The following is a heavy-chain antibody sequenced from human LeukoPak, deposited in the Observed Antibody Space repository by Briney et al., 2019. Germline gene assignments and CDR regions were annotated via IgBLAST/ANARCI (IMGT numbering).Heavy chain of an antibody. V-gene: IGHV1-18*01. J-gene: IGHJ4*02. D-gene: IGHD2-15*01. CDR3: ARDCSGSSCYWIH. CDR1: GYTFSSYG. CDR2: ISAYNGNT. Sequence: GASVKVSCKASGYTFSSYGISWARQAPGQGLEWLGYISAYNGNTNYAQKVQGRITMTTDTSPSTAYMEMRSLRSDDTAVYYCARDCSGSSCYWIHWGQGTLVTVSP.